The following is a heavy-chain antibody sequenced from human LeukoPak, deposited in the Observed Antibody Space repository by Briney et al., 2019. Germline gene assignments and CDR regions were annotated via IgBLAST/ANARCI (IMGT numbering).Heavy chain of an antibody. CDR2: IYYSGST. J-gene: IGHJ4*02. D-gene: IGHD3-3*01. V-gene: IGHV4-39*01. CDR1: GGSISSSSYY. Sequence: SETLSLTCTVSGGSISSSSYYWGWIRQPPGKGLEWIGSIYYSGSTYYNPSLKSRVTISVDTSKNQFSLKLSSVTAADTAVYYCARRASITIFGVVTSNFDYWGQGTLVTVSS. CDR3: ARRASITIFGVVTSNFDY.